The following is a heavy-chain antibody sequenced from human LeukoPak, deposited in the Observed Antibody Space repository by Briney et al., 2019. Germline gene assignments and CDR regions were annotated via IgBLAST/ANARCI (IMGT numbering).Heavy chain of an antibody. V-gene: IGHV4-31*03. CDR1: GGSISSGGYY. D-gene: IGHD2-8*01. CDR2: IYYSGST. J-gene: IGHJ4*02. CDR3: ATGRVYAPGY. Sequence: SETLSLTCTVSGGSISSGGYYWSWIRQHPGKGLEWIGYIYYSGSTYYNPSLKSRVTISVDTSKNQFSLKLSSVTAADTAVNYRATGRVYAPGYWGQGTLVTVSS.